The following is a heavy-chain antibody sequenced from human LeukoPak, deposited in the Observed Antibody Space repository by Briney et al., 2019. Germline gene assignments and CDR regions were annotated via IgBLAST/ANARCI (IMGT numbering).Heavy chain of an antibody. CDR1: GFAFSDYY. CDR2: ISSSGRII. D-gene: IGHD2-21*02. CDR3: ARDGRYRGGDCYLDY. Sequence: GGSLRLSCTVSGFAFSDYYMSWIRQAPGKGLERVAYISSSGRIIYYTDSVKGRLTISRDNAKNSLDLQMNSLRAEDTAVYYCARDGRYRGGDCYLDYWGQGTLVTVSS. V-gene: IGHV3-11*01. J-gene: IGHJ4*02.